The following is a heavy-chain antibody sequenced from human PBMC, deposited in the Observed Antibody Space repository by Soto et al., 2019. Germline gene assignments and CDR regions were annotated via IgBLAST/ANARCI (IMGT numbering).Heavy chain of an antibody. CDR2: IKQDGSEK. J-gene: IGHJ6*02. D-gene: IGHD2-8*01. Sequence: GGSLRLSCAASGFTFSKYWMSWVRQAPGKGLEWVANIKQDGSEKYYVDSVKGRFTISRDNAKNSLYLQMNSLRAEDTAVYYCARDLEYCTNGVCFGPNYYSYYCMVVWGQGTPVTVSS. CDR1: GFTFSKYW. CDR3: ARDLEYCTNGVCFGPNYYSYYCMVV. V-gene: IGHV3-7*01.